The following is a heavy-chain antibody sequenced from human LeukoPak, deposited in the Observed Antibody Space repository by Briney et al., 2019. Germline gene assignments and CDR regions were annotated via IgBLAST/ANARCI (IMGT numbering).Heavy chain of an antibody. CDR3: AREEEWYASGTYYKGFDS. J-gene: IGHJ4*02. Sequence: GRSLRLSCAASGFTFSSYAIHWVRQAPGKGLEWLAVISYDGTNKYYADSVKGRFTISRDNAKNSLYLQMNSLRADDTAVYYCAREEEWYASGTYYKGFDSWGQGTLSPSPQ. D-gene: IGHD3-10*01. CDR2: ISYDGTNK. V-gene: IGHV3-30-3*01. CDR1: GFTFSSYA.